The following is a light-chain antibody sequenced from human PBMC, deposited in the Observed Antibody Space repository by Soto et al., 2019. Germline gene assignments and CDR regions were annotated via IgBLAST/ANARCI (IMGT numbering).Light chain of an antibody. V-gene: IGKV3-15*01. Sequence: EIVLTQSPGTLSLSPGERATLSCRASQSVRSSHLAWHQQMPGQAPRLLIYCASTRATGIPARFSGSGSGTEFTLTISSLQSEDFAVYYCQQYNNWPKWTFGQGTKVDIK. CDR1: QSVRSSH. CDR3: QQYNNWPKWT. J-gene: IGKJ1*01. CDR2: CAS.